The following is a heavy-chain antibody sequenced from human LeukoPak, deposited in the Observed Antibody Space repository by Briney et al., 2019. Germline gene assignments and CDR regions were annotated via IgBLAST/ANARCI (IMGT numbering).Heavy chain of an antibody. CDR3: ANLNAPYWGNFDY. CDR2: ISDSGVTA. Sequence: PGRSLRLSCAASGFTFSSYAMTWVRQAPGQGLDWVSAISDSGVTAYYADSVKGRFTISRDNSKSTLYLQMNSLRAEDTAVYYCANLNAPYWGNFDYWGQGTLVTVSS. D-gene: IGHD3-16*01. CDR1: GFTFSSYA. V-gene: IGHV3-23*01. J-gene: IGHJ4*02.